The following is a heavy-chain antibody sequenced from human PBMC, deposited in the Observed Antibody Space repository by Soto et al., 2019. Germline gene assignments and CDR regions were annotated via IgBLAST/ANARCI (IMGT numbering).Heavy chain of an antibody. CDR2: ISSSSNYI. V-gene: IGHV3-21*06. J-gene: IGHJ6*02. Sequence: EVQLVESGGGLVKPGGSLRLSCAASAFTFSNYIMNWVREAPGKGLEWVSSISSSSNYIYYADSVKGRFTISRDNAKNSLYLQMTNPRAEDTAVYYCPGPEGYYYGMDVWGQGTTVTFSS. D-gene: IGHD3-3*01. CDR1: AFTFSNYI. CDR3: PGPEGYYYGMDV.